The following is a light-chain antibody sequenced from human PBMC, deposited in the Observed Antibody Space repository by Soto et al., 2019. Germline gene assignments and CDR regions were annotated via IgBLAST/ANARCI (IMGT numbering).Light chain of an antibody. CDR2: AAS. CDR1: QGISSY. Sequence: AILLTQSPSSLSASTGDRVTITCRASQGISSYLAWYQQKPGKAPKLLIYAASTLQSGVPSRFSGSGSGTDFTLTISCLQSEDLATYYCQQYYSYPITFGQGTRLEI. V-gene: IGKV1-8*01. CDR3: QQYYSYPIT. J-gene: IGKJ5*01.